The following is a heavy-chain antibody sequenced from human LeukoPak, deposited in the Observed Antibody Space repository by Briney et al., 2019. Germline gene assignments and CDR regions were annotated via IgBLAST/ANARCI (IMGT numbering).Heavy chain of an antibody. CDR1: GGTFSSYA. J-gene: IGHJ4*02. CDR3: ARGRGYYDFWSGYYLDFDY. V-gene: IGHV1-69*04. D-gene: IGHD3-3*01. CDR2: IIPILGIA. Sequence: SVKVSCKASGGTFSSYAISWVRQAPGQGLEWMGRIIPILGIANYAQKFQGRVTMTRNTSISTAYMELSSLRSEDTAVYYCARGRGYYDFWSGYYLDFDYWGQGTLVTVSS.